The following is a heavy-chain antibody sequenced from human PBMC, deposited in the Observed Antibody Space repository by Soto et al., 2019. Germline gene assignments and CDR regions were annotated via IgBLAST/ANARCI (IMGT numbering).Heavy chain of an antibody. CDR2: TKMKSEGGTS. CDR1: GFSFNDAW. Sequence: EVQLVESGGGLVNPGGSLRLSCATSGFSFNDAWLSWVRQAPGMGLEWVGRTKMKSEGGTSDYAASVQGRFTISRDETEYTVSLQMSSLKSEDTAIYYCVTEYGYSSRQSDHWGQGTLVTVSS. V-gene: IGHV3-15*01. D-gene: IGHD6-19*01. CDR3: VTEYGYSSRQSDH. J-gene: IGHJ4*02.